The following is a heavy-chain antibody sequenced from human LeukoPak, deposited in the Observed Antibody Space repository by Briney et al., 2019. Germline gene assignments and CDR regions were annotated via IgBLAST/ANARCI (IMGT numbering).Heavy chain of an antibody. Sequence: PSETLSLTCTVSGGSISSGGYYWSWIRQHPGKGLEWIGYIYYSGSSYYNPSLKSRVTISVDTSKNQFSLKLSSVTAADTAVYYCARGSLGNAFDIWGQGTMVTVSS. CDR2: IYYSGSS. V-gene: IGHV4-31*03. D-gene: IGHD3-10*01. J-gene: IGHJ3*02. CDR1: GGSISSGGYY. CDR3: ARGSLGNAFDI.